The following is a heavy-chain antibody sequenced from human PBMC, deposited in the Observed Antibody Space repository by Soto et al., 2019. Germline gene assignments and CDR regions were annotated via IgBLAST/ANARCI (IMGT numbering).Heavy chain of an antibody. V-gene: IGHV1-69*01. CDR1: GGTFNNYT. J-gene: IGHJ4*02. CDR2: IIPMFGTP. CDR3: ARGCSSSSCYHFDY. Sequence: QVQLVQSGAEVKKPGSSVKVSCKASGGTFNNYTFSWVRQAPGQGLEWMGGIIPMFGTPNNAQQFQGRVTITADDSTSTAYMELSSLRSEDTAVYYCARGCSSSSCYHFDYWGQGTLVTVSA. D-gene: IGHD2-2*01.